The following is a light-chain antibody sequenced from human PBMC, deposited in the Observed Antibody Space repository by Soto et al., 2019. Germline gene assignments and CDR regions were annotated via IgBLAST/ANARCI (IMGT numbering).Light chain of an antibody. CDR3: CSYAGSSTLYV. V-gene: IGLV2-23*01. CDR2: EGS. J-gene: IGLJ1*01. Sequence: QSVLPQPASVSGSPGQSITISCTGTSSDVGSYNLVSWYQQHPGKAPKLMIYEGSKRPSGVSNRFSGSKSGNTASLTISGLQAEDEADYYCCSYAGSSTLYVFGTGTKVTV. CDR1: SSDVGSYNL.